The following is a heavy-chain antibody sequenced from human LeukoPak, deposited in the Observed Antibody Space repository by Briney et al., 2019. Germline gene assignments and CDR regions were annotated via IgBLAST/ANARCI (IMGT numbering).Heavy chain of an antibody. J-gene: IGHJ4*02. Sequence: GGSLRLPCAASGFTFNSYAMSWVRQAPGKGLEWVSAIRGSGGSTYYADSVKGRSTISRDNSKNTLSLQMNSLRAEDTAVYYCAMIAAAAWEYYFDYWGQGTLVTVSS. CDR3: AMIAAAAWEYYFDY. D-gene: IGHD6-13*01. V-gene: IGHV3-23*01. CDR2: IRGSGGST. CDR1: GFTFNSYA.